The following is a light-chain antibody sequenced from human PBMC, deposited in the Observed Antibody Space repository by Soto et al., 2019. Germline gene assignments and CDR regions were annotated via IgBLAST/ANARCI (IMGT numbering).Light chain of an antibody. CDR3: QQYGSSPPLLT. J-gene: IGKJ4*01. Sequence: EIVFTQSPGTLSLSPGERATLSCRASQSVSSSYLAWYQQKPGQAPRLLIYGASSRATGIPDRFSGSGSGTDFTLTISRLEPEDFAVYYCQQYGSSPPLLTFGGGTKVDIK. CDR2: GAS. V-gene: IGKV3-20*01. CDR1: QSVSSSY.